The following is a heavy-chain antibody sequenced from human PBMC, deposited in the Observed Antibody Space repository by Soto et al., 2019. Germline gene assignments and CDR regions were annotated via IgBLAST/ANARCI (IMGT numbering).Heavy chain of an antibody. D-gene: IGHD2-2*01. CDR1: GYAFTSYY. CDR3: AREGLVPAASILNWVDP. V-gene: IGHV1-46*01. J-gene: IGHJ5*02. Sequence: QVQLVQSGAEVKKPGASVKVSCKASGYAFTSYYMHWVRQAPGQGLEWMGIINPSGGSTSYAQKFRGRVNMPRDTCTSTVYMELSSLRSEDTAVYYCAREGLVPAASILNWVDPWGQGTLVTVSS. CDR2: INPSGGST.